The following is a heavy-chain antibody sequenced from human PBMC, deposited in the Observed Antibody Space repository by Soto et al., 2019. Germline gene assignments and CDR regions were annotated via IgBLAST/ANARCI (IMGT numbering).Heavy chain of an antibody. J-gene: IGHJ4*02. CDR3: TTDISRDTAMEYFDY. CDR1: GFTFSNAW. V-gene: IGHV3-15*01. D-gene: IGHD5-18*01. CDR2: IKSKTDGGTT. Sequence: PGGSLRLSCAASGFTFSNAWMSWVRQAPGKGLEWVGRIKSKTDGGTTDYAAPVKGRFTISRDDSKNTLYLQMNSLKTEDTAVYYCTTDISRDTAMEYFDYWGQGTLVTVSS.